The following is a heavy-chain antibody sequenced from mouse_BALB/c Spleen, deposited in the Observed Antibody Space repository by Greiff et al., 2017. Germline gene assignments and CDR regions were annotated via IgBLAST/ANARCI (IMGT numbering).Heavy chain of an antibody. V-gene: IGHV5-12-2*01. CDR3: ASPGWLGAMDY. Sequence: EVQVVESGGGLVQPGGSLKLSCAASGFTFSSYTMSWVRQTPEKRLEWVAYISNGGGSTYYPDTVKGRFTISRDNAKNTLYLQMSSLKSEDTAMYYWASPGWLGAMDYWGQGTSVTVSS. CDR1: GFTFSSYT. J-gene: IGHJ4*01. CDR2: ISNGGGST. D-gene: IGHD2-3*01.